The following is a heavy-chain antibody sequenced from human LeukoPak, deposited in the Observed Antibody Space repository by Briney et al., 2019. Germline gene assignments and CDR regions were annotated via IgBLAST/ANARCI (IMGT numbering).Heavy chain of an antibody. CDR2: ISHSGST. J-gene: IGHJ4*02. Sequence: PSETLSLTCTVSGGSISSYYWSWIRQPPGKGLEWIGEISHSGSTNYNPSLKSRVSTSVDTSKNQFSLKLSSVTAADTAVYYCARGSLGPRLNVWGQGTLVTVSS. CDR1: GGSISSYY. CDR3: ARGSLGPRLNV. V-gene: IGHV4-34*01. D-gene: IGHD1-1*01.